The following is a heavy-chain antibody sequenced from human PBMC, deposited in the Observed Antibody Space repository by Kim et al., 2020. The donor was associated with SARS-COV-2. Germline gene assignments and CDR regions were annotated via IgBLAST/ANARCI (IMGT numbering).Heavy chain of an antibody. D-gene: IGHD7-27*01. CDR2: IYYNGNT. CDR3: SIPADFWVYAMDV. Sequence: SETLSLTCTVSGGSLTTRGYYWSWIRQHPGKGPEWIGYIYYNGNTPYNPSLSSRVTMSLDTAKNQLYLNLNVVTAADTAVYYCSIPADFWVYAMDVWGQGTTVTVSS. V-gene: IGHV4-31*03. CDR1: GGSLTTRGYY. J-gene: IGHJ6*02.